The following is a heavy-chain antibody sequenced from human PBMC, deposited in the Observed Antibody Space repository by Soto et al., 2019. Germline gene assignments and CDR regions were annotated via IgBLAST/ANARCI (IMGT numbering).Heavy chain of an antibody. Sequence: AASVKVSCKASGGTFSSYAISWVRQAPGQGLEWMGGIIPIFGTANYAQKFQGRVTITADKSTSTAYMELSSLRSEDTAVYYCAGEELGGWFDPWGQGTLVTVSS. D-gene: IGHD1-7*01. CDR2: IIPIFGTA. CDR3: AGEELGGWFDP. V-gene: IGHV1-69*06. J-gene: IGHJ5*02. CDR1: GGTFSSYA.